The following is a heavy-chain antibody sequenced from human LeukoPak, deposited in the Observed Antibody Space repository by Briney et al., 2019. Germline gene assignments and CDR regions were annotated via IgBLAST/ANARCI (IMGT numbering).Heavy chain of an antibody. V-gene: IGHV4-59*01. J-gene: IGHJ3*02. CDR1: GGSITSYY. CDR3: AREPNYMVRGVITPTDAFDI. Sequence: PSETLSLTCTVSGGSITSYYWSWIRQPPGKGLEWIGYIYYSGSTNYNPSLKSRVTISVDTSKNQFSLKLSSVTAADTAVYYCAREPNYMVRGVITPTDAFDIWGQGTMVTVSS. D-gene: IGHD3-10*01. CDR2: IYYSGST.